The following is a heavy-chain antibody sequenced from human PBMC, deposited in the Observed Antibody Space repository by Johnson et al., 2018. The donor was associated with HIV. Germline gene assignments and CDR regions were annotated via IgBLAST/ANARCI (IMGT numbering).Heavy chain of an antibody. CDR3: ARETRYDAFDI. J-gene: IGHJ3*02. Sequence: VQLVESGGGLVQPGGSLRLSCAASGFTFSSYWMSWVRQAPGKGLEWVSGINWNGGSTGYADSVKGRFTISSDNSKNPLYLQMNSLRAEDTAMYYCARETRYDAFDIWGQGTMVTVSS. D-gene: IGHD4-11*01. CDR1: GFTFSSYW. V-gene: IGHV3-20*04. CDR2: INWNGGST.